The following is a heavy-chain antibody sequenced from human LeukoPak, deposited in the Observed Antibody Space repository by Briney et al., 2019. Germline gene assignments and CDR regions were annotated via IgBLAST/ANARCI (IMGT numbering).Heavy chain of an antibody. D-gene: IGHD6-13*01. J-gene: IGHJ3*01. Sequence: GGSLRLSCAASGFIFSNYWMHWVRQAPGKGLVWVSRINSDGSATTYADSVKGQFTVSRDNAKNTVYLQMNSLGAEDTAVYYCARGTAGAFDLWGRGTRVTVSS. V-gene: IGHV3-74*03. CDR3: ARGTAGAFDL. CDR1: GFIFSNYW. CDR2: INSDGSAT.